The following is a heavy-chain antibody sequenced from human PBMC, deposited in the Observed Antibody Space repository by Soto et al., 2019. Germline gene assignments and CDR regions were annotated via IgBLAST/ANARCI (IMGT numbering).Heavy chain of an antibody. CDR1: GFTLGSYW. V-gene: IGHV3-7*01. Sequence: EVQLVESGGGLVQPGGSLRLSCAASGFTLGSYWMSWVRQAPGKGLEWVANIKKDGSEKNYVDSVKGRFTISRDNAKNSLYLQLNSLRAEDTAVYYCAREEVESGGWQKWGQGTLVTVSS. J-gene: IGHJ4*02. CDR3: AREEVESGGWQK. CDR2: IKKDGSEK. D-gene: IGHD6-19*01.